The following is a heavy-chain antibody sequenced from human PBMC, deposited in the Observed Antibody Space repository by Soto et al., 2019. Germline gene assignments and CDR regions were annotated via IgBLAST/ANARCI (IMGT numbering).Heavy chain of an antibody. J-gene: IGHJ5*02. Sequence: EVQLLQSGGDLVQPGGSLRVSCVASGFSFSNFAMSWVRQAPGKGLEWVSGIRGSGAESHYADSVRGRFTISRDNSKNSVYLEMHSLNVGDTAVYYCARSEGADGVVWLDTWGQGTLVTVSS. CDR2: IRGSGAES. D-gene: IGHD1-26*01. CDR1: GFSFSNFA. V-gene: IGHV3-23*01. CDR3: ARSEGADGVVWLDT.